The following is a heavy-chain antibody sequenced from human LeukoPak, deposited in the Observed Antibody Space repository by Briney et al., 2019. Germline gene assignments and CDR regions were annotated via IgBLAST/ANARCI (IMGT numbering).Heavy chain of an antibody. V-gene: IGHV3-9*03. Sequence: GGSLRLSCAASGFTFDDYAMHWVRQAPGKGLEWVSGISWSSGSIGYADSVKGRFTISRDNAKNSLYLQMNSLRAEDMALYYCAKGGSYCQYFDYWGQGTLVTVSS. CDR3: AKGGSYCQYFDY. CDR2: ISWSSGSI. CDR1: GFTFDDYA. D-gene: IGHD1-26*01. J-gene: IGHJ4*02.